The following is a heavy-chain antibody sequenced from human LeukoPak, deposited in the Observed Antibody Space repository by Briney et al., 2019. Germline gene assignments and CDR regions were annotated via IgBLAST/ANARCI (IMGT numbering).Heavy chain of an antibody. CDR2: ISWNSGSM. V-gene: IGHV3-9*01. CDR1: GLTFDDYA. CDR3: AKDSGSGTYYSYGYFDL. D-gene: IGHD3-10*01. Sequence: GGSLRLSCAASGLTFDDYAMHWVRQAPGKGLEWVSSISWNSGSMGYADSVTGRFTISRDNAKNSLYLQMNSLRPEDTALYYCAKDSGSGTYYSYGYFDLWGRGTLVTVSS. J-gene: IGHJ2*01.